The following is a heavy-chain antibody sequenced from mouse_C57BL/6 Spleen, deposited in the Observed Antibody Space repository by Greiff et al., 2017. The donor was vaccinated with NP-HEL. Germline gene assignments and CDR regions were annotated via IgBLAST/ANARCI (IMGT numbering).Heavy chain of an antibody. CDR1: GFTFSDYG. J-gene: IGHJ4*01. CDR3: ARNYYYGSSYVKYYAMDY. D-gene: IGHD1-1*01. Sequence: EVKLMESGGGLVKPGGSLKLSCAASGFTFSDYGMHWVRQAPEKGLEWVAYISSGSSTIYYADTVKGRFTISRDNAKNTLFLQMTSLRSEDTAMYYCARNYYYGSSYVKYYAMDYWGQGTSVTVSS. CDR2: ISSGSSTI. V-gene: IGHV5-17*01.